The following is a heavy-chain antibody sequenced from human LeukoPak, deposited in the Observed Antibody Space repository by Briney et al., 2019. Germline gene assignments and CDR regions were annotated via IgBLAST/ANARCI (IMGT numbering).Heavy chain of an antibody. CDR2: IYSGGST. CDR3: ARGDYSNPYYFDY. V-gene: IGHV3-53*01. D-gene: IGHD4-11*01. J-gene: IGHJ4*02. Sequence: GGSLRLSCAASGFTVSSNYMSWVRQAPWKGLEWVSVIYSGGSTYYADSVKGRFTISRDNSKNTLYLQMNSLRAEDTAVYYCARGDYSNPYYFDYWGQGTLVTVSS. CDR1: GFTVSSNY.